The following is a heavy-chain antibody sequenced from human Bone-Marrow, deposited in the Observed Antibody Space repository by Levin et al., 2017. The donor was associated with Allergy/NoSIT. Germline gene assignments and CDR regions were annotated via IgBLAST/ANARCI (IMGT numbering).Heavy chain of an antibody. CDR1: GGSISSHY. CDR2: FYYSGNT. Sequence: SETLSLTCTLSGGSISSHYWSRIRQPPGKGLEWIGYFYYSGNTQYNPSLKSRATISIDTSKRQFSLKLSSVTAAAPAVYYCARHNGYGDYARFDPWGQGTLVTVSS. CDR3: ARHNGYGDYARFDP. V-gene: IGHV4-59*08. J-gene: IGHJ5*02. D-gene: IGHD4-17*01.